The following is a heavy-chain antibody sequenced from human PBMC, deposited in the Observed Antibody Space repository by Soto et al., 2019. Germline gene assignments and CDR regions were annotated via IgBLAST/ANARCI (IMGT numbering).Heavy chain of an antibody. CDR3: ARRALTTVTTVGLDY. CDR2: IYPKSGGT. V-gene: IGHV1-2*02. D-gene: IGHD4-17*01. Sequence: ASVKVSCKASGYTFTGHYIHWVRQVPGQGLEWMGWIYPKSGGTKYAQKFQGRVTMTRDTSISTVYMDLSRLRFDDTAVYYCARRALTTVTTVGLDYWGQGATVTVYS. J-gene: IGHJ4*02. CDR1: GYTFTGHY.